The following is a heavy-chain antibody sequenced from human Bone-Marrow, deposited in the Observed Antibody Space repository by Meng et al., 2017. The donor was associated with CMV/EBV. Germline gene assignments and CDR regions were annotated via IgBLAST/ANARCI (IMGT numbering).Heavy chain of an antibody. CDR2: MNPNSGNT. Sequence: ASVKVSCKASGYTFTSYDINWVRQATGQGLEWMGWMNPNSGNTGYAQKFQGRVTITTDESTSTAYMELSSLRSEDTAVYYCARSVEVTDYYYGMDVWGQGTTVTVSS. CDR3: ARSVEVTDYYYGMDV. V-gene: IGHV1-8*03. D-gene: IGHD5-18*01. J-gene: IGHJ6*02. CDR1: GYTFTSYD.